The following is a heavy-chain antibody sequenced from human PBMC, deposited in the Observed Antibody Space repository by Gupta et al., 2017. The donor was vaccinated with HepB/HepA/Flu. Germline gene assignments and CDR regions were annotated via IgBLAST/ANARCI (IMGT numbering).Heavy chain of an antibody. D-gene: IGHD3-16*01. Sequence: EVQLVESGGGSIQPGESLRLSCAASGFTVNNNYMSWVRQAPGKGLEWVSIIYSGTTEYCADSVKGRFTVSKDKSKNTLYLQMDRLRVDDTAVYYCARGGGLGHLDDWGQGTLVTVSS. CDR1: GFTVNNNY. CDR3: ARGGGLGHLDD. CDR2: IYSGTTE. J-gene: IGHJ4*02. V-gene: IGHV3-53*01.